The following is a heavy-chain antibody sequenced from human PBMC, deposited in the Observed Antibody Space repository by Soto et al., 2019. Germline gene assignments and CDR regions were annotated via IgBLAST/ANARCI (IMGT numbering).Heavy chain of an antibody. CDR2: IYYSGST. Sequence: QVQLQESGPGLVKPSQTLSLTCTVSGGSISSGGYYWSWIRQHPGKGLEWIGYIYYSGSTYYNPSPKTRVTXXVXTXXNQFSLKLSSVTAADTAVYYCARDRAALGWYYFDYWGQGTLVTVSS. V-gene: IGHV4-31*03. J-gene: IGHJ4*02. CDR3: ARDRAALGWYYFDY. CDR1: GGSISSGGYY. D-gene: IGHD2-15*01.